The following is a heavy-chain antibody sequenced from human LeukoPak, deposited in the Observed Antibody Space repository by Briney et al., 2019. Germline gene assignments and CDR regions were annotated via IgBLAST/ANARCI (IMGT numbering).Heavy chain of an antibody. D-gene: IGHD2-8*01. V-gene: IGHV3-23*01. Sequence: GGTLRLSCTGSGFNFNMFAMNWVRQAPGQGLEWVSGLSRGGGTTNYADSVKGRFTISRDKYKNMVFLQMNSLRPEDTAVYYCAKEQRIRHCSEGVCMEGYYFDYWGQGSLVTVSS. CDR2: LSRGGGTT. CDR1: GFNFNMFA. CDR3: AKEQRIRHCSEGVCMEGYYFDY. J-gene: IGHJ4*02.